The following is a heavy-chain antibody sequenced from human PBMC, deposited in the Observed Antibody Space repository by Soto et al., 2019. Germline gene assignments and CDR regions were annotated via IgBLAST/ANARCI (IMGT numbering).Heavy chain of an antibody. CDR1: GGSVSSASFY. J-gene: IGHJ2*01. CDR2: ISYSGST. V-gene: IGHV4-61*01. D-gene: IGHD3-22*01. Sequence: SETLSLTCTVSGGSVSSASFYWNWIRQPPGKGLEWIGYISYSGSTNYNPSLRSRVTISVDTSKNQFSLRLTSATAADTAVYYCARESRYYYDSSGYPPWYFDLWGRGTLVTVSS. CDR3: ARESRYYYDSSGYPPWYFDL.